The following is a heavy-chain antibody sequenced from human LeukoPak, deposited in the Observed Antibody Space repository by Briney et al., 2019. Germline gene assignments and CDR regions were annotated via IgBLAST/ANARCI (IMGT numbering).Heavy chain of an antibody. D-gene: IGHD3-16*01. V-gene: IGHV4-59*01. CDR1: GGSISIYY. Sequence: PSETLSLTCIVSGGSISIYYWNWIRQPPGKGLEWIGYIYNSGSTDYNPSLKRRVTISADTSKNQFSLKLTSVTVADTAVYYCARDRELGSWGQGILVTVSS. CDR3: ARDRELGS. CDR2: IYNSGST. J-gene: IGHJ5*02.